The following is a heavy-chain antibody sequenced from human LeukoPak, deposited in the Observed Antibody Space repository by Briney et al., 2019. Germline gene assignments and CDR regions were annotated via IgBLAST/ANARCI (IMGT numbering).Heavy chain of an antibody. Sequence: SETLSLTCAVYGGSFSGYNWSWIRQPPGKGLEWIGEITHSGSTNYNPSLKSRVTISVDTSKNQFSLKLSSVTAADTAVYYCARGDALDYWGQGTLVTVSS. CDR2: ITHSGST. CDR3: ARGDALDY. J-gene: IGHJ4*02. CDR1: GGSFSGYN. V-gene: IGHV4-34*01.